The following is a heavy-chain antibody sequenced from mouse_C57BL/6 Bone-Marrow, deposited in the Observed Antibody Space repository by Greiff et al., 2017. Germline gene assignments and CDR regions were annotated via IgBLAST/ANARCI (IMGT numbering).Heavy chain of an antibody. CDR1: GYTFTDYY. V-gene: IGHV1-19*01. J-gene: IGHJ4*01. Sequence: EVQLQESGPVLVKPGASVKMSCKASGYTFTDYYMNWVKQSHGKSLQWIGVINPYNGGTSYNQKFKGKATLTVDKSSSTAYMELNSLTSEDSAVYYCAREADYPYAMDYWGQGTSVTGSS. D-gene: IGHD2-4*01. CDR2: INPYNGGT. CDR3: AREADYPYAMDY.